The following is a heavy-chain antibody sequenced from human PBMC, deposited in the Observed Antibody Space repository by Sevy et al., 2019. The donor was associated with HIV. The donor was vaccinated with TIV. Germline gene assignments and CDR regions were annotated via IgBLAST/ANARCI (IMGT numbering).Heavy chain of an antibody. V-gene: IGHV3-74*01. CDR2: INTGGSNT. D-gene: IGHD1-26*01. Sequence: GGSLRLSCVASGFTFSSYWMFWVRQAPGKGLVWVSRINTGGSNTNYADSVKGRFTISRDNAKNTLYLQMNSLRAEVTAVYYCARVVGATPHYIDHWGQGTLVTVSS. CDR1: GFTFSSYW. J-gene: IGHJ4*02. CDR3: ARVVGATPHYIDH.